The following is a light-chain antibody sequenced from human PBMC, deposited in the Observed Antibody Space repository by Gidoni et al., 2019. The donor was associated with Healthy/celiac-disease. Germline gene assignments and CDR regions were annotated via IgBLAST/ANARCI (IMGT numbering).Light chain of an antibody. CDR1: SSNIGAGYD. V-gene: IGLV1-40*01. CDR3: QSYDSSLSGSWV. J-gene: IGLJ3*02. Sequence: QSVLTQPPSVSGAPGQRVTIPCSGSSSNIGAGYDVHWYQQLPGTAPKLLLYGNSNRPSGVPDRFSGSKSGTSASLAITGLQAEDEADYYCQSYDSSLSGSWVFGGGTKLTVL. CDR2: GNS.